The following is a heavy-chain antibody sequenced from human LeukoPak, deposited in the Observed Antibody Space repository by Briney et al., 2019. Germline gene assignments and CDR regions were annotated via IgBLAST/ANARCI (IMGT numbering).Heavy chain of an antibody. CDR1: GFTFSTYS. D-gene: IGHD5-12*01. CDR2: ISGTSNTI. V-gene: IGHV3-48*01. J-gene: IGHJ4*02. CDR3: ARAGGYSGYSDY. Sequence: GGSLRLSCVASGFTFSTYSMNWVRQAPGKGLEWFSYISGTSNTIYYADSVKGRFTIYRDNDKNSLYLQVNRLRAEDTAIYYCARAGGYSGYSDYWGQGTLVTVSS.